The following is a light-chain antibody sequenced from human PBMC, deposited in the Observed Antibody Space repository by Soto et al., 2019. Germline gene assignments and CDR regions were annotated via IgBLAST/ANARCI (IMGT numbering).Light chain of an antibody. CDR3: SSYAGSSISI. V-gene: IGLV2-23*01. CDR1: SSDVGSYNL. Sequence: QSVLTQPASVSGSPGQSITISCTGTSSDVGSYNLVSWYQQHPGRAPKLIIYEDTRRPSGVSNRFSGSKSGNTASLTISGLQADDESDYHCSSYAGSSISIFGGGTKVTVL. J-gene: IGLJ2*01. CDR2: EDT.